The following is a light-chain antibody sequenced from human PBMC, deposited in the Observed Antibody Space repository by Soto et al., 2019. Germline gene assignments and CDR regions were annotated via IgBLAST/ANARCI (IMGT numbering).Light chain of an antibody. CDR3: QQDGRSSFT. CDR2: GAA. CDR1: QSVSSSY. V-gene: IGKV3-20*01. J-gene: IGKJ3*01. Sequence: EIVLTQSPGTLSLSPGERATLSCRASQSVSSSYLAWYQQKPGQAPRLLIYGAASRATGIPDRFSGSGSGTDFTLTISRLEPEDCAVYYCQQDGRSSFTFGPGNKVDI.